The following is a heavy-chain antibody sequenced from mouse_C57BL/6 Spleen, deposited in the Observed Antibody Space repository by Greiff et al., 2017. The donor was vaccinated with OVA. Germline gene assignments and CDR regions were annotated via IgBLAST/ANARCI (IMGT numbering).Heavy chain of an antibody. CDR3: ARLLRAMDY. CDR1: GYAFSSSW. D-gene: IGHD1-1*01. Sequence: QVQLQQSGPELVTPGASVKISCKASGYAFSSSWMNWVKQRPGKGLEWIGRIYPGDGDTNYNGKFKGKATLTADKSSSTAYMQLSSLTSEDSAVYCCARLLRAMDYWGQGTSVTVSS. V-gene: IGHV1-82*01. J-gene: IGHJ4*01. CDR2: IYPGDGDT.